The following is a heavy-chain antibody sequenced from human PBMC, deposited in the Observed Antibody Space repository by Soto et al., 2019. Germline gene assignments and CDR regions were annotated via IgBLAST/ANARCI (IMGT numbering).Heavy chain of an antibody. Sequence: RASVKGSCKASGYTFTSDGISWVRQAPGQGLEWMGWISAYNGNTNYAQKLQGRVTMTTDTSTSTAYMELRSLRSDDTAVYYCVRDPQNDSSGYYLKGPYGMDVWGQGTTVTVSS. CDR3: VRDPQNDSSGYYLKGPYGMDV. CDR2: ISAYNGNT. CDR1: GYTFTSDG. V-gene: IGHV1-18*01. D-gene: IGHD3-22*01. J-gene: IGHJ6*02.